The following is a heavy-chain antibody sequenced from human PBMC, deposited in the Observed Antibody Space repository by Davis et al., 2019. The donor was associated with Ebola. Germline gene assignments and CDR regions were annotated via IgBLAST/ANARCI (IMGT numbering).Heavy chain of an antibody. CDR3: ASFGIVGATNAFDI. CDR2: IIPIFGTA. V-gene: IGHV1-69*13. Sequence: SVKVSCKASGGTFSSYAISWVRQAPGQGLEWMGGIIPIFGTANYAQKFQGRVTITADESTSTAYMELSSLRSEDTAVYYCASFGIVGATNAFDIWGQGTMVTVSS. J-gene: IGHJ3*02. D-gene: IGHD1-26*01. CDR1: GGTFSSYA.